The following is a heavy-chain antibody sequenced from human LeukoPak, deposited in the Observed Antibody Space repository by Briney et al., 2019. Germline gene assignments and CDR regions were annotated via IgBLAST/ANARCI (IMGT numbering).Heavy chain of an antibody. V-gene: IGHV1-18*01. Sequence: ASVKVSCKASGYTFTSYGISWVRQAPGQGLEWMGWISTYKGNTNYAQKLQGRVTMTTDTSTSTVYMELRSLRSDDTAVYYCARNLWFGESSDAFDMWGQGTMVTVSS. CDR2: ISTYKGNT. J-gene: IGHJ3*02. CDR1: GYTFTSYG. CDR3: ARNLWFGESSDAFDM. D-gene: IGHD3-10*01.